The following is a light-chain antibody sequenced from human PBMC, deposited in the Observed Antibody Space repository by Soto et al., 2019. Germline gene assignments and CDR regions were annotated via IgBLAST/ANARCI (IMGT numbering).Light chain of an antibody. V-gene: IGKV1-5*01. CDR3: QQYSVYWT. Sequence: GDRVTITCRASQSIRTWLAWYQHKPGQAPKVLIYDASSWAGGVPSRFTGSGSGTEFTLTINSLQPDDFATYYCQQYSVYWTFGQGTKVDIK. CDR1: QSIRTW. J-gene: IGKJ1*01. CDR2: DAS.